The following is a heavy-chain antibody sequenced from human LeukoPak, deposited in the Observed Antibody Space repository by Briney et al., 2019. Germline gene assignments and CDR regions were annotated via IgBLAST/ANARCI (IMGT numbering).Heavy chain of an antibody. D-gene: IGHD3-22*01. Sequence: ASVKVSCKASAYTFTDYYMHWVRQTPGQGLEWMGWINPDSGGTNYAQNFQGRVTMTRDTSISTAYMELSRLRSDDTAVYYCAGSDTIGYSPREWDYWYFDLWGRGTLVTVSS. CDR1: AYTFTDYY. CDR3: AGSDTIGYSPREWDYWYFDL. J-gene: IGHJ2*01. CDR2: INPDSGGT. V-gene: IGHV1-2*02.